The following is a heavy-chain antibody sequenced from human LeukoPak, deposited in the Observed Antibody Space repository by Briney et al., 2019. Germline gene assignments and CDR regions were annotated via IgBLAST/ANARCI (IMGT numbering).Heavy chain of an antibody. CDR3: TRESGSYHGNDY. CDR1: GYTFTGYY. Sequence: ASVKVSCKASGYTFTGYYMHWVRQAPGQGLEWMGRINPNNGATDYAQKLQGRVTITGDTSISTAYMELSSLRSDDTAVYYCTRESGSYHGNDYWGQGTLVTVSS. D-gene: IGHD1-26*01. CDR2: INPNNGAT. J-gene: IGHJ4*02. V-gene: IGHV1-2*06.